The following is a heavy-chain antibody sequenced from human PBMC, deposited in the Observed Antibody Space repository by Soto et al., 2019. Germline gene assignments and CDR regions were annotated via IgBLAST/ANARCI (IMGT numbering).Heavy chain of an antibody. CDR3: ARDGGLGSGFDF. Sequence: QLQLQESGSGLVTPSETLSLTCDVSGGSISSGGYSWNWIRQTPGKGLEWMGYIYHAGNTYYNPSLKSRVTFSVDNAKNQFSLKLTSVTAADTAVYYCARDGGLGSGFDFWGQGTMVTVSS. V-gene: IGHV4-30-2*01. J-gene: IGHJ3*01. CDR2: IYHAGNT. CDR1: GGSISSGGYS. D-gene: IGHD3-16*01.